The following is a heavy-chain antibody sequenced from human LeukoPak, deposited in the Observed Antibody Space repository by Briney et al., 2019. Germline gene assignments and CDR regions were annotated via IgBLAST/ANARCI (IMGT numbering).Heavy chain of an antibody. D-gene: IGHD3-10*01. Sequence: SETLSLTCTVSGYSINSGYFWGWIRQPPGKGLEWIGSIYYSGSTYYNPSLKSRVTISVDTSKNQFSLKLSSVTAADTAVYYCASQSGGLLWFGDYNWFDPWGQGTLVTVSS. J-gene: IGHJ5*02. V-gene: IGHV4-38-2*02. CDR1: GYSINSGYF. CDR2: IYYSGST. CDR3: ASQSGGLLWFGDYNWFDP.